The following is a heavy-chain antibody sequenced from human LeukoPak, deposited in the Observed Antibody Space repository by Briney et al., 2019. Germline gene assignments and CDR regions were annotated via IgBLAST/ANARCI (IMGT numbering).Heavy chain of an antibody. Sequence: GGSLRLSCAASGFTFSSYAMGWVRQPPGKGLEWVSAISGSGGSTYYADSVKGRFTISRDNSKNTLYLQMNSLRAEDTAVYYCAKGFSSTTPRGYFDYWGQGTLVTVSS. D-gene: IGHD2-2*01. CDR2: ISGSGGST. CDR1: GFTFSSYA. V-gene: IGHV3-23*01. CDR3: AKGFSSTTPRGYFDY. J-gene: IGHJ4*02.